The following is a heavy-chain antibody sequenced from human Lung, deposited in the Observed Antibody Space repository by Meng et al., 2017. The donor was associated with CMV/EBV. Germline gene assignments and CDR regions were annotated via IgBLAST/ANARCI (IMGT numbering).Heavy chain of an antibody. V-gene: IGHV2-70D*14. CDR2: IDWDDDK. Sequence: GPXLVXPTQTLTLTCTFSGFSLSTSGMRVSWIRQPPGKALEWLARIDWDDDKFYSTSLKTRLTISKDTSKNQVVLTMTNMDPVDTATYYCARIVGGSYYGDWGQGTXVTVAS. D-gene: IGHD1-26*01. J-gene: IGHJ4*02. CDR1: GFSLSTSGMR. CDR3: ARIVGGSYYGD.